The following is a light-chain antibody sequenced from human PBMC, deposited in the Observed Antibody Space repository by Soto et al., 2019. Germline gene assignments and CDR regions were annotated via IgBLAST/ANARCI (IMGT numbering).Light chain of an antibody. CDR3: CSYAGSSILGV. J-gene: IGLJ1*01. V-gene: IGLV2-23*02. CDR2: EVS. CDR1: SSDVGSYNL. Sequence: QSVLTQPASVSGSPGQSITISCTGTSSDVGSYNLVSWYQQHPGKAPKLMIYEVSKRPSGVSNRFSGSKSGNTASLTISGLQAEDEADYYCCSYAGSSILGVFGTGTKVTVL.